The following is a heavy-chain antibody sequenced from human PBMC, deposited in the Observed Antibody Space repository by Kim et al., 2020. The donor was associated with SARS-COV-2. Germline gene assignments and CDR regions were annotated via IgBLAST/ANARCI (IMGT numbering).Heavy chain of an antibody. CDR2: IYYIGST. Sequence: SETLSLTCTVSGGSISSSSYYWGWIRQPPGKGLEWIGSIYYIGSTYYNPSLKSRVTISVDTSKNQFSLKLSSVTAADTAVYYCARRRPAYNWNPQGPHDAFDIWGQGTMVTVSS. J-gene: IGHJ3*02. CDR3: ARRRPAYNWNPQGPHDAFDI. CDR1: GGSISSSSYY. D-gene: IGHD1-20*01. V-gene: IGHV4-39*01.